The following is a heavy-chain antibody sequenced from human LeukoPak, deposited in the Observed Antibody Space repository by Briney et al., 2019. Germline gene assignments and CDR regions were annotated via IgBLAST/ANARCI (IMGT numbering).Heavy chain of an antibody. CDR1: GFAFSTYA. CDR3: ARNAGARLLSYFGF. D-gene: IGHD3-10*01. Sequence: AGGSLRLSCAASGFAFSTYAMSWVRQAPGKGLEWVSVISGRGDSSDYADSVRGRFTISRDNSQNTLSLQMNSLTADDTAVYYCARNAGARLLSYFGFWGQGTLVSVSS. CDR2: ISGRGDSS. V-gene: IGHV3-23*01. J-gene: IGHJ4*02.